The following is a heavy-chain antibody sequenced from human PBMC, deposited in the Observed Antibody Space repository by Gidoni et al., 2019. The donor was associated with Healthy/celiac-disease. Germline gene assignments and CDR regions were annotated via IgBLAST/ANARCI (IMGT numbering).Heavy chain of an antibody. J-gene: IGHJ4*02. Sequence: VQLQESGPGLAKPSETLSLTCAVSGYSISSDYYWGWIRQPPGKGLEWSGNIYHSGSTYYNPSLKSRVTISVDTFKNQFSLKLSSVTAADTAVYYCACSGYYYFDYWGQGTLVTVSS. CDR3: ACSGYYYFDY. CDR2: IYHSGST. D-gene: IGHD3-22*01. V-gene: IGHV4-38-2*01. CDR1: GYSISSDYY.